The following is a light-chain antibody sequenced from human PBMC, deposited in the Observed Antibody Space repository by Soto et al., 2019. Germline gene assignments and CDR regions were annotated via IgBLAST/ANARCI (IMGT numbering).Light chain of an antibody. J-gene: IGKJ3*01. CDR2: GAS. CDR3: HQYDRSAIFT. V-gene: IGKV3-20*01. Sequence: EIVLTQSPGTLSLSPGERATLSCRASQSVPNNYLAWYQQRPGQAPRLLIYGASTRAAGVPDRFSGSGSGTEFTLTINRLEPEAFAVFYCHQYDRSAIFTFGPGTTVDIK. CDR1: QSVPNNY.